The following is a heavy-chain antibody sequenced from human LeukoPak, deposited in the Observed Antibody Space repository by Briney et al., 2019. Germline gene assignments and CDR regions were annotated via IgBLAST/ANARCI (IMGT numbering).Heavy chain of an antibody. V-gene: IGHV4-31*11. CDR1: GGSITSGGYY. D-gene: IGHD5-18*01. CDR3: ARSARSYGYDY. J-gene: IGHJ4*02. Sequence: SETLSLTCAVSGGSITSGGYYWSWIRQHPEKGLEWIGYIYYSGSSYYNPSLKSRVTTSVDTSKNQFSLKLSSMTAADTAVYYCARSARSYGYDYWGQGTLVTVSS. CDR2: IYYSGSS.